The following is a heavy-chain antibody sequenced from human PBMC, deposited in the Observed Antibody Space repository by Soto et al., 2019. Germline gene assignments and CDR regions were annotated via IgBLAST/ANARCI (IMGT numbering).Heavy chain of an antibody. CDR3: ARGRGYCSSTSCWKDV. CDR2: INHSGST. V-gene: IGHV4-34*01. Sequence: XETLSLTCAVYGWSLSGYYWSWIRQPPGKGLEWIGEINHSGSTNYNPSLKSRVTISVDTSKNQFSLKLSSVTAADTAVYYCARGRGYCSSTSCWKDVWGQGTTVTVSS. J-gene: IGHJ6*02. CDR1: GWSLSGYY. D-gene: IGHD2-2*01.